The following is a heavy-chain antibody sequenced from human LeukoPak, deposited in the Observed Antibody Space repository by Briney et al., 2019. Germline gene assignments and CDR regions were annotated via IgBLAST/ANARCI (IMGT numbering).Heavy chain of an antibody. Sequence: GGSLRLSCAASGFTFSSYGMHWVRQAPGKGLEWVAFIRYDGSNKYYADSVKGRFTISRDNSKNTLYLQMNSLRAEDTAVYYCAKDVLTANYYDSSPYYFDYWGQGTLVTVSS. CDR3: AKDVLTANYYDSSPYYFDY. J-gene: IGHJ4*02. CDR2: IRYDGSNK. D-gene: IGHD3-22*01. CDR1: GFTFSSYG. V-gene: IGHV3-30*02.